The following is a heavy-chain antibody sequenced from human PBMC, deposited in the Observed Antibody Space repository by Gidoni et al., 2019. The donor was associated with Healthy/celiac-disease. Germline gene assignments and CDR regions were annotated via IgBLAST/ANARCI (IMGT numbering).Heavy chain of an antibody. CDR3: ARGPHDSSGDYLDY. D-gene: IGHD3-22*01. CDR1: GGTFSSYA. V-gene: IGHV1-69*01. J-gene: IGHJ4*02. Sequence: QVQLVQSGAEVKKPGSSVKVSCKASGGTFSSYAISWVRQAPGQGLEWLGGIIPIFGTANYAQKCQGRVKINADESTSTAYMELSSLRSEDTAVYYCARGPHDSSGDYLDYWGQGTLVTVSS. CDR2: IIPIFGTA.